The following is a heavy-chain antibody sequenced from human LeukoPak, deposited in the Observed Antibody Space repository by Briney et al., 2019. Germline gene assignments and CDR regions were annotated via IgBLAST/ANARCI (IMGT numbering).Heavy chain of an antibody. CDR3: ARDELRFLEWLLGLQYHYYGMDV. CDR2: ISAYNGNT. V-gene: IGHV1-18*04. CDR1: GYTFTSYG. J-gene: IGHJ6*02. Sequence: ASVKVSCKASGYTFTSYGISWVRQAPGQGLECMGWISAYNGNTNYAQKLQGRVTMTTDTSTSTAYMELRSLRSDDTAVYYCARDELRFLEWLLGLQYHYYGMDVWGQGTTVTVSS. D-gene: IGHD3-3*01.